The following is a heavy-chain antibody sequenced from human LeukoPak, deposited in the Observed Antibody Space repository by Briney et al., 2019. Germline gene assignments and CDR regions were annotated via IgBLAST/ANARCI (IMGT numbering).Heavy chain of an antibody. CDR2: IRYDGSNK. CDR3: ATDGQVWFQGGLDY. CDR1: GFTFSSYG. Sequence: GGSLRLSCAASGFTFSSYGMHWVRQAPGKGLEWVAFIRYDGSNKYYADSVKGRFTISRDNSKNTLYLQLNSLRAEDTAVYYCATDGQVWFQGGLDYWGQGTLVTVSS. V-gene: IGHV3-30*02. J-gene: IGHJ4*02. D-gene: IGHD3/OR15-3a*01.